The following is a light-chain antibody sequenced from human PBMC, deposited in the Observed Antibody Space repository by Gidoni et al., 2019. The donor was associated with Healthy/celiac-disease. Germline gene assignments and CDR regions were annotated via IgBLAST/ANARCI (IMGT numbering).Light chain of an antibody. J-gene: IGKJ5*01. CDR2: DAS. V-gene: IGKV3D-11*02. CDR3: QQRSNWPSIT. Sequence: EIVLTQSPATLSLSPGERATLSCRASQSVSSYLAWYQQKPGQAPRLLIYDASNRATGIPARFSGSGPGTDFTLTISSREPEDFAVYYCQQRSNWPSITFGQGTRLEIK. CDR1: QSVSSY.